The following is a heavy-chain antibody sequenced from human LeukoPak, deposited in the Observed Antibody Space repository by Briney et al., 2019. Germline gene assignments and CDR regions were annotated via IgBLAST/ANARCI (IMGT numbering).Heavy chain of an antibody. CDR1: GGSFSGYY. J-gene: IGHJ5*02. V-gene: IGHV4-34*01. Sequence: PSETLSLTCAVYGGSFSGYYWSWIRQPPGKGLEWIGEINHSGSTNYNPSLKSRVTISVDTSNNQFSLKLSSVTAADTAVYYCAGPLWGFDPWGQGTLVTVSS. CDR2: INHSGST. CDR3: AGPLWGFDP. D-gene: IGHD3-10*01.